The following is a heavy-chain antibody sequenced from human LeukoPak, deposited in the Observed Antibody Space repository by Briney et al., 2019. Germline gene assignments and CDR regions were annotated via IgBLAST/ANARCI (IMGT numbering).Heavy chain of an antibody. CDR1: GSTFTSSA. V-gene: IGHV1-58*02. CDR3: AAAVAGTSLFDY. J-gene: IGHJ4*02. D-gene: IGHD6-19*01. CDR2: IVVGSGNT. Sequence: ASVKVSCKASGSTFTSSAMQWVRQARGQRLEWIGWIVVGSGNTNYAQKFQERVTITRDMSTSTAYMELSSLRSEDTAVYYCAAAVAGTSLFDYWGQGTLVTVSS.